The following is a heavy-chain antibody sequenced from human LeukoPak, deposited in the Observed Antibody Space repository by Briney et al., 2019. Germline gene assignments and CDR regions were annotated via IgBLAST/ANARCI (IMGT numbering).Heavy chain of an antibody. CDR1: GGSISTYY. CDR2: INHSGST. Sequence: PSETLSLTCTVSGGSISTYYWSWIRQPPGKGLEWIGEINHSGSTNYNPSLKSRVTISVDTSKNQFSLKLSSVTAADTAVYYCARPPFWSGPSWFDPWGQGTLVTVSS. D-gene: IGHD3-3*01. V-gene: IGHV4-34*01. CDR3: ARPPFWSGPSWFDP. J-gene: IGHJ5*02.